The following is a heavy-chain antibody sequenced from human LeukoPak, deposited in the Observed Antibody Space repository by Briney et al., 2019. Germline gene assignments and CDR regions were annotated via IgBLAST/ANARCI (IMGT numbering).Heavy chain of an antibody. CDR3: ARGSIAAAGNKLDFDY. CDR2: IYTSGST. D-gene: IGHD6-13*01. CDR1: GESFSGYF. V-gene: IGHV4-59*10. Sequence: PSETLSLTCAVYGESFSGYFWNWIRQPAGKGLEWIGRIYTSGSTNYNPSLKSRVTMSVDTSKNQFSLKLSSVTAADTAVYYCARGSIAAAGNKLDFDYWGQGTLVTVSS. J-gene: IGHJ4*02.